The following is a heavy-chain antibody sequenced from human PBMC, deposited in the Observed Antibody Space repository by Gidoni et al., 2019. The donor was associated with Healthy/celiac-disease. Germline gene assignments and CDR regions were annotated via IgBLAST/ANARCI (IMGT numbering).Heavy chain of an antibody. D-gene: IGHD3-22*01. CDR2: INPSGGST. CDR3: ARGQGYYDSSGYYYENKLGYYFDY. Sequence: QVQLVQSGAEVKKPGASVKVSCKASGYTFTSYYLHWVRQAPGQGLEWMGIINPSGGSTSYAQKFQGRVTMTRDTSTSTVYMELSSLRSEDTAVYYCARGQGYYDSSGYYYENKLGYYFDYWGQGTLVTVSS. J-gene: IGHJ4*02. CDR1: GYTFTSYY. V-gene: IGHV1-46*01.